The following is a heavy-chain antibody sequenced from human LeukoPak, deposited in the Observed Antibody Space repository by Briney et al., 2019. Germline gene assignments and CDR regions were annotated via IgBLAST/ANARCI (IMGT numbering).Heavy chain of an antibody. Sequence: PGGSLRLSCAASGITLSDHYMDWVRQAPGKGLEWVGRTGNKANSYTTEYAASVKGRFTISRDDSKNSLFLQMNSLKSEDTAVYYCARGNTSAWYPFDYWGQGTLVTVSS. V-gene: IGHV3-72*01. D-gene: IGHD6-19*01. CDR1: GITLSDHY. CDR3: ARGNTSAWYPFDY. J-gene: IGHJ4*02. CDR2: TGNKANSYTT.